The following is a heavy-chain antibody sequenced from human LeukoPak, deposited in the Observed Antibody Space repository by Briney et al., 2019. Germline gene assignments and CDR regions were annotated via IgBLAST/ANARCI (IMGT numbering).Heavy chain of an antibody. CDR2: ICPGDSDT. D-gene: IGHD1-14*01. CDR3: ARHDSAGGFDF. CDR1: GYTFINYW. Sequence: GESLKISCKVSGYTFINYWIGWVRQMPGKGLEWMGIICPGDSDTRYSPSFQGQVTISADKSISTAYLQWSSLKASDTAMYYCARHDSAGGFDFWGQGTLVTVSS. V-gene: IGHV5-51*01. J-gene: IGHJ4*02.